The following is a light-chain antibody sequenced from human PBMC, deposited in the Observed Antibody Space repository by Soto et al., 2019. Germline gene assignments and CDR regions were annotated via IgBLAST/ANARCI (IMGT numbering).Light chain of an antibody. CDR2: DVS. Sequence: QSVLTQPASVSGSPGQSITISCTGTSSDVGGYNYVSWYQQHPGKAPKHMIYDVSNRRSGVSNRFSGSKSGNMASLTISGLQAEDEADYYCSSYTSSDVVFGGGTKLTVL. J-gene: IGLJ2*01. CDR1: SSDVGGYNY. V-gene: IGLV2-14*01. CDR3: SSYTSSDVV.